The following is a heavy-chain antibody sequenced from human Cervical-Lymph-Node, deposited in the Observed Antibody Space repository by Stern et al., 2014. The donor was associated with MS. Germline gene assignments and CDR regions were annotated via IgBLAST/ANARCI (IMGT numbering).Heavy chain of an antibody. CDR1: GGNFVRYA. Sequence: QVQLQESGAEVKKPGSSVRVSCQASGGNFVRYAINWVRQAPGQRLEWMGGILPLFGTTNYAQKFQGRVTFTADESTSTAYMELSSLTSEDTAVYYCARPLYDGNAPEYFQHWGQGSLVTVSS. V-gene: IGHV1-69*01. D-gene: IGHD4-23*01. CDR3: ARPLYDGNAPEYFQH. CDR2: ILPLFGTT. J-gene: IGHJ1*01.